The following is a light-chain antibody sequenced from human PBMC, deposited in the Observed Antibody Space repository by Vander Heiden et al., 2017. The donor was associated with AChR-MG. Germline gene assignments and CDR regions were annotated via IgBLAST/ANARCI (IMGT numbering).Light chain of an antibody. V-gene: IGKV1-16*02. CDR3: QQYNSYPWT. Sequence: DIQMTQSPSSLSASVGDRVTLTSRARQGISHSLPLFPQTPGKAPKSLIYAASSVQSGVPSKFSGSGSGTDFTITISSLQPEDFATYYGQQYNSYPWTFGQGTKVEIK. J-gene: IGKJ1*01. CDR2: AAS. CDR1: QGISHS.